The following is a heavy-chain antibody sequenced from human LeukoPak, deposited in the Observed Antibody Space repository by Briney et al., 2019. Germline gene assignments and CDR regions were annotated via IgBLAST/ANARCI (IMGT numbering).Heavy chain of an antibody. D-gene: IGHD3-22*01. CDR2: ISAYNGNT. V-gene: IGHV1-18*01. Sequence: ASVKVSCKASGYTFTSYGISWVRQAPGQGLEWMVWISAYNGNTNYAQKLQGRVTMTTDTSTSTAYMELRSLRSDDTAVYYCARDRSYYYDSSGYLDYWGQGTLVTVSS. CDR3: ARDRSYYYDSSGYLDY. J-gene: IGHJ4*02. CDR1: GYTFTSYG.